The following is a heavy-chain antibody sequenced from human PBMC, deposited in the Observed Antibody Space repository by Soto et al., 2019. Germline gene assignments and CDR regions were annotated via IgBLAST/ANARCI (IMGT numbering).Heavy chain of an antibody. D-gene: IGHD2-15*01. Sequence: ASVKVSCKDSGYTFTSYAMHWVRQAPGQRLEWMGWINAGNGTTNYSQKFQGRVTITRDTSASTAYMELSSLRSEYTAVYYCSSQVAMEGGRYYYYGMDVWGQGTTVTVSS. CDR2: INAGNGTT. CDR3: SSQVAMEGGRYYYYGMDV. J-gene: IGHJ6*02. V-gene: IGHV1-3*01. CDR1: GYTFTSYA.